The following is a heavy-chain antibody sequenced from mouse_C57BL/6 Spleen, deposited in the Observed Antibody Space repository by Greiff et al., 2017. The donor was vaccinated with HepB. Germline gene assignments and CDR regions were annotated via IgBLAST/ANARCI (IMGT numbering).Heavy chain of an antibody. CDR1: GFNIKDYY. CDR2: IDPEDGKT. CDR3: ARVWDGYFDY. Sequence: EVQLQQSGAELVKPGASVKLSCTASGFNIKDYYMHWVKQRTEQGLEWIGRIDPEDGKTKYAPKFQGKATITADTSSNTAYLQLSSLTSEDTAVYYCARVWDGYFDYWGQGTTLTVSS. V-gene: IGHV14-2*01. J-gene: IGHJ2*01. D-gene: IGHD4-1*01.